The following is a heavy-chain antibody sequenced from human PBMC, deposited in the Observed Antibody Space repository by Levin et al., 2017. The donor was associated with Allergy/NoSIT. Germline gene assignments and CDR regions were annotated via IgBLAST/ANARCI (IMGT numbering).Heavy chain of an antibody. V-gene: IGHV3-30*18. CDR1: GFTFSSYG. J-gene: IGHJ6*02. D-gene: IGHD1-26*01. Sequence: GASVKVSCAASGFTFSSYGMHWVRQAPGKGLEWVAVISYDGSNKYYADSVKGRFTISRDNSKNTLYLQMNSLRAEDTAVYYCAKDLRWELGYYYGMDVWGQGTTVTVSS. CDR2: ISYDGSNK. CDR3: AKDLRWELGYYYGMDV.